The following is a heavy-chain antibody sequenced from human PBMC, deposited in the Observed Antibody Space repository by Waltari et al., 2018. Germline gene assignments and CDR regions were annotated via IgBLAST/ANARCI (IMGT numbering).Heavy chain of an antibody. V-gene: IGHV3-9*01. Sequence: EVQLVESGGGLVQPGRSLRLSCAASGFTFDDYAMHWVRQAPGKGLVWVSGISWNSGSIGYADSVKGRFTISRDNAKNSLYLQMNSLRAEDTALYYCAKDQCSGGSCYGRRYNWFDPWGQGTLVTVSS. CDR2: ISWNSGSI. J-gene: IGHJ5*02. D-gene: IGHD2-15*01. CDR3: AKDQCSGGSCYGRRYNWFDP. CDR1: GFTFDDYA.